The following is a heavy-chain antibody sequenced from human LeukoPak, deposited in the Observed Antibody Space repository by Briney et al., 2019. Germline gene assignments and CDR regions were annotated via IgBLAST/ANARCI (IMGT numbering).Heavy chain of an antibody. J-gene: IGHJ3*02. CDR1: GGSFSGGY. CDR2: INHSGSS. V-gene: IGHV4-34*01. Sequence: PLETLSLPFAVYGGSFSGGYGSWIRQSPGKGREWIGAINHSGSSTYNPSLKSRVTISVDTSKNQFSLTLSSVTAADTADYYCARFSCSGYSCYSGIRAFDTWGQGTMVTVSS. CDR3: ARFSCSGYSCYSGIRAFDT. D-gene: IGHD2-15*01.